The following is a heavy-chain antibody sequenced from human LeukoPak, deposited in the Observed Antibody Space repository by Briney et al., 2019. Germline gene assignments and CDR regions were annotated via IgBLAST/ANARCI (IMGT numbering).Heavy chain of an antibody. CDR2: INHSGST. D-gene: IGHD2-2*01. CDR3: ASGYCSSTSCYAFDY. V-gene: IGHV4-34*01. Sequence: SETLSLTCAVYGGSFSGYYWSWIRQPPGKGLEWIGEINHSGSTNYNPSLKSRVTISVDTSKNQFSLKLSSVTAADTAVCYCASGYCSSTSCYAFDYWGQGTLVTVSS. CDR1: GGSFSGYY. J-gene: IGHJ4*02.